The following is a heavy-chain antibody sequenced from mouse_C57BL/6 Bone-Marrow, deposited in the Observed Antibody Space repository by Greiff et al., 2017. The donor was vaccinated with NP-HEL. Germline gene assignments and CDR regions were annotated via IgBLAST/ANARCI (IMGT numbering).Heavy chain of an antibody. CDR2: IYPGDGDT. J-gene: IGHJ2*01. Sequence: QVQLQQSGPELVKPGASVKISCKASGYAFSSSWMNWVKQRPGKGLEWIGRIYPGDGDTNYNGKFKGKATLTADKSSSTAYMQLSSLTSEDSAVYFCARSASLSGDGWGQGTTLTVSS. CDR3: ARSASLSGDG. V-gene: IGHV1-82*01. CDR1: GYAFSSSW. D-gene: IGHD6-1*01.